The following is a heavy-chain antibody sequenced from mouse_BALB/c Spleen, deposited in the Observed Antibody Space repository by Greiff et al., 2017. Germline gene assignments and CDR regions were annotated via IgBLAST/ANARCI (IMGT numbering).Heavy chain of an antibody. CDR3: ARDPYYGSSPHWYFDV. V-gene: IGHV5-17*02. J-gene: IGHJ1*01. Sequence: EVHLVESGGGLVQPGGSRKLSCAASGFTFSSFGMHWVRQAPEKGLEWVAYISSGSSTIYYADTVKGRFTISRDNPKNTLFLQMTSLRSEDTAMYYCARDPYYGSSPHWYFDVWGAGTTVTVSS. D-gene: IGHD1-1*01. CDR1: GFTFSSFG. CDR2: ISSGSSTI.